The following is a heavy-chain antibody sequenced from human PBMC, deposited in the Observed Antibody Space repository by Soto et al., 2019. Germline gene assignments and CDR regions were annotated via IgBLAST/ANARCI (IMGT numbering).Heavy chain of an antibody. D-gene: IGHD1-26*01. V-gene: IGHV4-39*01. CDR1: GGSISSSSYY. Sequence: QLQLQESGPGLVKPSETLSLTCTVSGGSISSSSYYWGWIRQPPGKGLEWIGSIYYSGSTYYNPSLKSRVTISVDTSKNQFSLKLSSVTAADTAVYYCARTIVGATRWFDPWGQGTLVTVSS. CDR2: IYYSGST. J-gene: IGHJ5*02. CDR3: ARTIVGATRWFDP.